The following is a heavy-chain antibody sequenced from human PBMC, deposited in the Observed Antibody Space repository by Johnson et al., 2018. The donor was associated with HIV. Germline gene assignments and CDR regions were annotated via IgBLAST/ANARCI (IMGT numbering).Heavy chain of an antibody. CDR3: ARPTSQIHLWTDAFDI. J-gene: IGHJ3*02. CDR1: GFSLSSYA. V-gene: IGHV3-30-3*01. D-gene: IGHD5-18*01. Sequence: QVQLVESGGGAVQPGRSLRLSCVVSGFSLSSYAMHWVRQAPGKGLEWVAVISNDGSKKYDADYVKGRFTIFRDNSKNTLYLQMNSLSAEDTAVYFCARPTSQIHLWTDAFDIWGQGTMVTVSS. CDR2: ISNDGSKK.